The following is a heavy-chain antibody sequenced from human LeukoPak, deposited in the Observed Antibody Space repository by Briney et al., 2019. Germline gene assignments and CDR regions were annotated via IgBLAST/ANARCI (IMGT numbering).Heavy chain of an antibody. CDR2: VYYSGST. J-gene: IGHJ5*02. CDR3: ATHYSNWFGP. Sequence: SETLSLTCTVSGGSLSSDYRSWIRQPPGKGLDWIGYVYYSGSTYYNPSLKSRVTLSVDTSKNQFSLRLSSVTAADTAVYYCATHYSNWFGPWGQGTLVTVSS. V-gene: IGHV4-59*01. CDR1: GGSLSSDY. D-gene: IGHD2-21*01.